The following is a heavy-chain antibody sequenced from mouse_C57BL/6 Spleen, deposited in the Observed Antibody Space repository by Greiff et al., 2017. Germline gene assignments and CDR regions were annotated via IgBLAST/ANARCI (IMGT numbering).Heavy chain of an antibody. V-gene: IGHV5-4*03. D-gene: IGHD2-1*01. Sequence: EVKVEESGGGLVKPGGSLKLSCAASGFTFSSYAMSWVRQTPEKRLEWVATISDGGSYTYYPDNVKGRFTSSRDNAKNNLYLQMSHLKSEDTAMYYCARNDVLYAMDYWGQGTSVTVSS. CDR2: ISDGGSYT. CDR3: ARNDVLYAMDY. J-gene: IGHJ4*01. CDR1: GFTFSSYA.